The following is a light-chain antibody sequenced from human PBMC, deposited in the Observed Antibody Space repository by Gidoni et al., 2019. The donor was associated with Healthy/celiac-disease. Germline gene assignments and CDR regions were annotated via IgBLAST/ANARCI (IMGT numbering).Light chain of an antibody. V-gene: IGKV3-11*01. CDR3: QQRSNWPPSIT. CDR1: QSVSSH. J-gene: IGKJ5*01. Sequence: EIMFTQSPVTLSFSPGERATLSCRASQSVSSHLAWYQQKPGQAPRLLIYEASNRATGIPARFSGSGSGTDFTLTISSLEPEDLAVYYCQQRSNWPPSITFXQXTRLEIK. CDR2: EAS.